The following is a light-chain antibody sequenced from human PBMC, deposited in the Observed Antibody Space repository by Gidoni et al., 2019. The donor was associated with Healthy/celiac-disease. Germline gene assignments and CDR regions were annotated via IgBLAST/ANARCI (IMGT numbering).Light chain of an antibody. CDR2: AAS. CDR1: QSISSY. V-gene: IGKV1-39*01. CDR3: QQSYSTLGT. J-gene: IGKJ2*01. Sequence: DIQTTQSPSSLPASVGDRVTITCRASQSISSYLNWYQQKPGKAPKLLIYAASSLQSGVPSRFSGSGSGTDFTLTISSLQPEDFATYYCQQSYSTLGTFGQGTKLEIK.